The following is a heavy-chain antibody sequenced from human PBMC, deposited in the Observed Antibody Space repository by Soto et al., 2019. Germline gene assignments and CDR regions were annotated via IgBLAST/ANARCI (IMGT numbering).Heavy chain of an antibody. CDR1: GYPVTAYY. J-gene: IGHJ3*02. Sequence: QLHLVQSGAVVKKPGASVTVSCSASGYPVTAYYMHWVRQAPGRGLEWMGGINPATGAAKYTQTFQGRVTMTRDTSTSTVFMELSGLKSGDTAVFCGARGGGVGVAGSAAFDMWGQGTLVTVSS. CDR2: INPATGAA. V-gene: IGHV1-2*02. D-gene: IGHD3-3*01. CDR3: ARGGGVGVAGSAAFDM.